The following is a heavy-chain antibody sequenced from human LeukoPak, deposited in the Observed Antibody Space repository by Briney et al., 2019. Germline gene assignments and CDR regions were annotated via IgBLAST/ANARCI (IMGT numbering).Heavy chain of an antibody. Sequence: SGTLSLTCTVSGGSISSSSYYWGWIRRPPGKGLEWIGSIYYSGSTYYNPSLKSRVTISVDTSKNQFSLKLSSVTAADTAVYYCARRRMANPFDYWGQGTLVTVSS. CDR2: IYYSGST. D-gene: IGHD5-24*01. V-gene: IGHV4-39*01. CDR1: GGSISSSSYY. J-gene: IGHJ4*02. CDR3: ARRRMANPFDY.